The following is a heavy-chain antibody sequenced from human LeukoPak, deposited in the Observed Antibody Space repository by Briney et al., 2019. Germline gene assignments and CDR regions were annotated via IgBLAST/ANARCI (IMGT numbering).Heavy chain of an antibody. Sequence: RGSGPTLVNPTQTLTLTCTFSGFSLSTSGMCVSWIRQPPGKALEWLARIDWDDDKYYSTSLKTRLTISKDTSKNQVVLTMTNMDPVDTATYYCARIRYSSGWYRSESHFDYWGQGTLVTVSS. CDR2: IDWDDDK. V-gene: IGHV2-70*11. J-gene: IGHJ4*02. D-gene: IGHD6-19*01. CDR3: ARIRYSSGWYRSESHFDY. CDR1: GFSLSTSGMC.